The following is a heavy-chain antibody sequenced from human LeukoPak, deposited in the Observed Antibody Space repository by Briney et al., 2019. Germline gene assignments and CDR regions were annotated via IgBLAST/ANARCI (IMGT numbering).Heavy chain of an antibody. CDR2: TSSSGST. V-gene: IGHV4-61*02. Sequence: SETLSLTCTVSGDSISSGDYYWSWIRQPAGKGLEWIGRTSSSGSTNYNPSLKSRVTISVDTSKNQFSLKLSSVTAADTAVYFCARGPYSYDSSGAFDIWGQGTMVTVSS. D-gene: IGHD3-22*01. J-gene: IGHJ3*02. CDR1: GDSISSGDYY. CDR3: ARGPYSYDSSGAFDI.